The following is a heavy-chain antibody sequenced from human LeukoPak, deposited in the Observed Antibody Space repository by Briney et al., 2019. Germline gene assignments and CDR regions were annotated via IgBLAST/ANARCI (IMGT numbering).Heavy chain of an antibody. CDR1: GFTFSSYW. CDR3: ARDPGSSAFDS. V-gene: IGHV3-7*01. Sequence: GGSLRLSCAASGFTFSSYWMSWVRQTPEKGLEFVANINRDGSVRNYVDPVKGRFTISRDNAENSLHLQMNSLRADDTAVYYCARDPGSSAFDSWGQGTLVTVSS. CDR2: INRDGSVR. D-gene: IGHD5/OR15-5a*01. J-gene: IGHJ4*02.